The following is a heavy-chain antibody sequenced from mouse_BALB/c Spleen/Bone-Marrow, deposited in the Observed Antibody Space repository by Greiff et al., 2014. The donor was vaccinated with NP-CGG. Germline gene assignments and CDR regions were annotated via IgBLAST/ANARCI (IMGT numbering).Heavy chain of an antibody. CDR2: IDPANGNT. Sequence: EVQLQQSGAELVKPGASVKLSCTASGFNIKDTYMHWVKQRPEQGLEWIGRIDPANGNTKYDPKFQGKATITADTSSNTAYLQLSSLTSEDTAAYYCARNYYGSSYFDYWGQGTTLTVSS. CDR1: GFNIKDTY. CDR3: ARNYYGSSYFDY. J-gene: IGHJ2*01. D-gene: IGHD1-1*01. V-gene: IGHV14-3*02.